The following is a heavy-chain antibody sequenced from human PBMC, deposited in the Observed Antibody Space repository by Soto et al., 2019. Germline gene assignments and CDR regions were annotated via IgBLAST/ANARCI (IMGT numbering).Heavy chain of an antibody. V-gene: IGHV3-23*01. CDR3: AKVIVVVTAAPRWFDP. J-gene: IGHJ5*02. CDR1: GFTFSSYA. Sequence: GGSLRLSCAASGFTFSSYAMSWVRQSPGKGLEWVSAISGSGCSTYYADSVKGRFTISRDNSKNTLYLQMNSLRAEDTAVYYCAKVIVVVTAAPRWFDPWGQGTLVTVSS. D-gene: IGHD2-2*01. CDR2: ISGSGCST.